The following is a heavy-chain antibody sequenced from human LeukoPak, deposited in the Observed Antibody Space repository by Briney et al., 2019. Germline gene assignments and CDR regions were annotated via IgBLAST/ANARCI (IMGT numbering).Heavy chain of an antibody. Sequence: SETLSLTCAVYGGSVSGYYWSWIRQPPAKGLERIGEISHRGRTHYTPSLQSRVTMSVDTSKNQFALNLNSVTAADTAVYYCARVPLRFLEPFDYWGQGILVTVSS. D-gene: IGHD3-3*01. CDR2: ISHRGRT. V-gene: IGHV4-34*01. J-gene: IGHJ4*02. CDR1: GGSVSGYY. CDR3: ARVPLRFLEPFDY.